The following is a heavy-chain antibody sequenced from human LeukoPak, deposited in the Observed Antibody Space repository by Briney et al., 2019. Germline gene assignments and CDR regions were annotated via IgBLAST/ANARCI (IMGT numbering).Heavy chain of an antibody. J-gene: IGHJ5*02. Sequence: SETLSLTCTVSGGSIGSYYWSWIRQPPGKGVEWIGHIYYSGSTNYNPSLKSRVTISVDTSKNQFSLKLSSVTAADTAVYYCARGRGCSGGSCYSNWFDPWGQGTLVTVSS. CDR3: ARGRGCSGGSCYSNWFDP. CDR2: IYYSGST. CDR1: GGSIGSYY. D-gene: IGHD2-15*01. V-gene: IGHV4-59*01.